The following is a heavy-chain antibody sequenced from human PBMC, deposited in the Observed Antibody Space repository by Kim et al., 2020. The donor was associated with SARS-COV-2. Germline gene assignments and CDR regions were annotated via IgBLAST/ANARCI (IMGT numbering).Heavy chain of an antibody. D-gene: IGHD3-22*01. CDR2: ISGSGGST. Sequence: GGSLRLSCAASGFTFSSYAMSWVRQAPGKGLEWVSAISGSGGSTYYADSVKGRFTISRDNSKNTLYLQMNSLRAEDTAVYYRAKEYYYDSSGYYGIGGDGYWGHGTLVTVSS. CDR1: GFTFSSYA. J-gene: IGHJ4*01. V-gene: IGHV3-23*01. CDR3: AKEYYYDSSGYYGIGGDGY.